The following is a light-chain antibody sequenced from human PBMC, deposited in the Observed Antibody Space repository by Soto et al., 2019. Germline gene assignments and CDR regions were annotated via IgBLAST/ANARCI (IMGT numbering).Light chain of an antibody. CDR2: DDS. CDR1: NIETKS. J-gene: IGLJ2*01. CDR3: QVWDTTSDHVV. Sequence: SYDLTQPPSVSVAPGQTARIACGGTNIETKSVHWYQQKPGQAPVLVVYDDSRRPSGIPERFSGSNSGNTATLTISRVEAGDEADYYCQVWDTTSDHVVFGGGTKLTVL. V-gene: IGLV3-21*02.